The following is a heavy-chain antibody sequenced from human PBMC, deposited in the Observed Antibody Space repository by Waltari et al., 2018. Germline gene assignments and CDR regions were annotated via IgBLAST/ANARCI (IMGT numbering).Heavy chain of an antibody. J-gene: IGHJ6*03. CDR1: GGSISSGSYY. CDR2: LHTSGST. D-gene: IGHD3-3*01. V-gene: IGHV4-61*02. Sequence: QVQLQESGPGLVKPSQTLSLTCTVSGGSISSGSYYWSWIRQPAGRGLEWIGRLHTSGSTNHTPSLTRRVTISVDPSKNQFSLKLSSVTAADTAVYYCARGGDFWSGYFYYYYMDVWGKGTTVTVSS. CDR3: ARGGDFWSGYFYYYYMDV.